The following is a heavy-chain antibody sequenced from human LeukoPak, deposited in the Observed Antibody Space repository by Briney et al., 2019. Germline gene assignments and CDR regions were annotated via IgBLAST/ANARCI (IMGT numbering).Heavy chain of an antibody. Sequence: SETLSLTCTVSSDSIRSYFWSWIRQPPGKGLEWIGYIYYSGSTDYNPSLKSRVTISIDTSKTQFSLKLSSVTAADTAIYYCASLQSDAAVVIQNWGQGTLVTVAS. V-gene: IGHV4-59*01. CDR2: IYYSGST. CDR1: SDSIRSYF. D-gene: IGHD2-21*01. CDR3: ASLQSDAAVVIQN. J-gene: IGHJ4*02.